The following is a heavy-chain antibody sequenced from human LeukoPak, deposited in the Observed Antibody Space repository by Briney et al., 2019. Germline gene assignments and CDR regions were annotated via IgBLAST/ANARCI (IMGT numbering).Heavy chain of an antibody. J-gene: IGHJ4*02. Sequence: GGSLRLSCAASGFTFSSYGMHWVRQAPGKGLEWVAFIRYDGSNKYYADSVKGRFTVSRDNSKNTLYLQMNSLRAEDTAVYYCAKAMYYYDSSGIDYWGQGTLVTVSS. CDR3: AKAMYYYDSSGIDY. CDR2: IRYDGSNK. D-gene: IGHD3-22*01. CDR1: GFTFSSYG. V-gene: IGHV3-30*02.